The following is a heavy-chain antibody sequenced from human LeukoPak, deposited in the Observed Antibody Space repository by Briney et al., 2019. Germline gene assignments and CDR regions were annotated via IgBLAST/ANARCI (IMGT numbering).Heavy chain of an antibody. D-gene: IGHD2-2*01. CDR2: INPNSGGT. J-gene: IGHJ3*02. CDR3: ARDTDIVVVPAASDILDAFDI. V-gene: IGHV1-2*04. Sequence: ASVKVSCKASGYTFTGYYMHWVRQAPGQGLEWMGWINPNSGGTNYAQKFQGWVTMTRDTSISTAYMELRSLRSDDTAVYYCARDTDIVVVPAASDILDAFDIWGQGTMVTVSS. CDR1: GYTFTGYY.